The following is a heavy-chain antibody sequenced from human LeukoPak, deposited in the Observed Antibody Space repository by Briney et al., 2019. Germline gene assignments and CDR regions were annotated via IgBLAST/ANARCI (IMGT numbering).Heavy chain of an antibody. J-gene: IGHJ4*02. CDR1: GGSISSSSYY. V-gene: IGHV4-39*02. D-gene: IGHD3-16*01. CDR2: IYYSGST. CDR3: ARDGGYYFDY. Sequence: SETLSLTCTVSGGSISSSSYYLGWIRQPPGKGLEWIGSIYYSGSTYYNPSLKGRVTISVDTSKNQFSLKLSSVTAADTAVYYCARDGGYYFDYWGQGTLVTVSS.